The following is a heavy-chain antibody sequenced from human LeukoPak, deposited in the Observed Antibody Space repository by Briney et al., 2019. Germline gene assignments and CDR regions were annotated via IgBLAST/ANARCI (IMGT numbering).Heavy chain of an antibody. D-gene: IGHD3-22*01. CDR1: GFTFGDYA. J-gene: IGHJ4*02. Sequence: GGSLRLSCTASGFTFGDYAMSWFRQAPGKGLEWVGRARNQAESYTTEYAASVQGRFTISRDDSKNSLFLQMNSLKTEDTAVYYCARVNSGGYYYFDYWGQGTLVTVSS. CDR3: ARVNSGGYYYFDY. CDR2: ARNQAESYTT. V-gene: IGHV3-72*01.